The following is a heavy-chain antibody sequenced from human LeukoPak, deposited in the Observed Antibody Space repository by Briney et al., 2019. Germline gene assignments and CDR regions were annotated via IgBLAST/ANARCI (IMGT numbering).Heavy chain of an antibody. CDR2: IIPIFGTA. Sequence: SVKVSCKASGGTFSSYAISWVRQAPGQGLEWMGGIIPIFGTANYAQKFQGRVTITTDESTSTAYMELSSLRSEDTAVYYCAREPPKYYYGSGSYYNDYWGQGTLVTVSS. CDR1: GGTFSSYA. J-gene: IGHJ4*02. V-gene: IGHV1-69*05. D-gene: IGHD3-10*01. CDR3: AREPPKYYYGSGSYYNDY.